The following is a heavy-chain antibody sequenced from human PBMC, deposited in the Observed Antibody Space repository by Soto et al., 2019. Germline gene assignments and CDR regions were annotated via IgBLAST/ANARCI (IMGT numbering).Heavy chain of an antibody. CDR2: FDPEDGET. CDR1: GYTLTELS. D-gene: IGHD3-22*01. J-gene: IGHJ4*02. CDR3: ATSKIRPYDSSGYSDY. V-gene: IGHV1-24*01. Sequence: ASVKVSCKVSGYTLTELSMHRVRQAPGKGLEWMGGFDPEDGETIYAQKFQGRVTMTEDTSTDTAYKEMSSLRFEDTSFFFFATSKIRPYDSSGYSDYWGQGTLVTVSS.